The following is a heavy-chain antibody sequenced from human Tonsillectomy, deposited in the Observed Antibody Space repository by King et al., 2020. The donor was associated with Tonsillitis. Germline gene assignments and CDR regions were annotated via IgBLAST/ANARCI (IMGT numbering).Heavy chain of an antibody. J-gene: IGHJ6*02. D-gene: IGHD3-3*01. V-gene: IGHV3-30-3*01. Sequence: VQLVESGGGAVQPGRSLRLSCAASGITCSSYAMSWFRQAPGKGLEWVAAISYDGSNKYNADSVKGRFTISRDNSKNTVYLQMNSLRVEDTAGYYCARGSAIFATMDAWGQGTTVTVSS. CDR1: GITCSSYA. CDR3: ARGSAIFATMDA. CDR2: ISYDGSNK.